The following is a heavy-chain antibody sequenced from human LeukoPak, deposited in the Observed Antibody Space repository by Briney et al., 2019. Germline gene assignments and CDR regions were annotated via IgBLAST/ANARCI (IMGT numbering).Heavy chain of an antibody. D-gene: IGHD1-26*01. J-gene: IGHJ4*02. CDR1: GYTFTGYY. Sequence: ASVKVSCKTSGYTFTGYYMHWVRQAPGQVLEWMGWIDPNSGGTSYAQRFQGRVTMTRDTSISTVYMELSSLRSDDTAVYYCAKDLGSGSYQPSDYWGQGTLVTVSS. CDR2: IDPNSGGT. V-gene: IGHV1-2*02. CDR3: AKDLGSGSYQPSDY.